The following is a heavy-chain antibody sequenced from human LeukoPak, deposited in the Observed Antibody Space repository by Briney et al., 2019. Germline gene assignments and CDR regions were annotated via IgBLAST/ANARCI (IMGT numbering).Heavy chain of an antibody. J-gene: IGHJ5*02. D-gene: IGHD6-19*01. CDR3: AKQDPSSSGWYP. V-gene: IGHV3-23*01. CDR1: GFTFGDHA. CDR2: ISDSGAST. Sequence: TGRSLRLSCSASGFTFGDHAMSWVRQAPGKGLEWVSAISDSGASTYYTDSVKGRFTISRDNFKNTLYLQMNSLRAEDTAVYYCAKQDPSSSGWYPWGQGTLVTVPS.